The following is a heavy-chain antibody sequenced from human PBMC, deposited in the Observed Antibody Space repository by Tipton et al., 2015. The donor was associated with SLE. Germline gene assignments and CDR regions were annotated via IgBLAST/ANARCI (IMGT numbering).Heavy chain of an antibody. J-gene: IGHJ4*02. Sequence: SLRLSCAASGFTFSAYAMNWVRQAPGKGLEGISYLSRSSTTIFYADSVKGRFTISRDNVKNSLHLQMNNLRAEDTAVYYCARGDSGYSVVWGQGTLVTVSS. V-gene: IGHV3-48*01. CDR1: GFTFSAYA. CDR3: ARGDSGYSVV. D-gene: IGHD5-12*01. CDR2: LSRSSTTI.